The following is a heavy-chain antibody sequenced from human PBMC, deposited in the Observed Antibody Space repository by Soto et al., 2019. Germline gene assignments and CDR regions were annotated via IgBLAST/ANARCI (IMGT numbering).Heavy chain of an antibody. CDR2: IWYDGSNK. Sequence: GGSLRLSCAASGFTFSSYGMHWVRQAPGKGLEWVAVIWYDGSNKYYADSVKGRFTISRDNSKNTLYLQMNSLRAEDTAVYYCARDFSGDYYFDYWGQGTLVTVSS. V-gene: IGHV3-33*01. CDR1: GFTFSSYG. D-gene: IGHD7-27*01. J-gene: IGHJ4*02. CDR3: ARDFSGDYYFDY.